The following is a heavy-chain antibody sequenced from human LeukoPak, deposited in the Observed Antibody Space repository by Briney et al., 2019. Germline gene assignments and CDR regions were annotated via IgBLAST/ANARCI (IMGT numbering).Heavy chain of an antibody. V-gene: IGHV1-2*02. CDR3: ARDSWQYYYDSSGYYNDFDY. Sequence: ASVNVSFKSSVYTFTGYYMHWVRQAPGQGLEGMGWINPNSCCTNYAQKVQGRVTMTRDTSSSTAYMELIRLRSDDTAVYYCARDSWQYYYDSSGYYNDFDYWGQGTLVTVSS. CDR1: VYTFTGYY. J-gene: IGHJ4*02. D-gene: IGHD3-22*01. CDR2: INPNSCCT.